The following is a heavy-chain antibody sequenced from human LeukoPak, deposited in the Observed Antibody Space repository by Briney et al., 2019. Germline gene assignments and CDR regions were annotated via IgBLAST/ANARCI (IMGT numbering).Heavy chain of an antibody. CDR2: IWFEGSNR. D-gene: IGHD5-12*01. V-gene: IGHV3-33*01. CDR1: GFIFSNYG. CDR3: ARAGSHRNSGYDY. J-gene: IGHJ4*02. Sequence: GGSLRLSCAASGFIFSNYGMHWVRQAPGEGLEWVAVIWFEGSNRYYVDSVKGRFTISRDNAKNSLYLQMNSLRAEDTAVYYCARAGSHRNSGYDYWGQGTLVTVSS.